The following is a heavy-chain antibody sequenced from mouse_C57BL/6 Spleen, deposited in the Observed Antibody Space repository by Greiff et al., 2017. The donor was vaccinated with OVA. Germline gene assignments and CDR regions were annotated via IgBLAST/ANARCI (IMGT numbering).Heavy chain of an antibody. CDR2: INPNNGGT. CDR3: ARWGVYFDY. J-gene: IGHJ2*01. Sequence: LVKPGASVKMSCKASGYTFTDYNMHWVKQSHGKSLEWIGYINPNNGGTSYNQKFKGKATLTVNKSSSTAYMELRSLTSEDSAVYYCARWGVYFDYWGQGTTLTVSS. CDR1: GYTFTDYN. V-gene: IGHV1-22*01.